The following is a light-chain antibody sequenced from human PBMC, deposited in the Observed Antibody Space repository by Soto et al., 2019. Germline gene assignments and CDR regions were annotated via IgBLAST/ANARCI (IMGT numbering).Light chain of an antibody. CDR2: KDS. Sequence: SYELTQPPSVSVSPGQTARITCSGDALPKQYAHWYQQKPGQAPVMVTHKDSERPSGIPERFSGSSSGTTVTLTISGVQAEDEADYYCQSTDSSGSYVVFGGGTKLTVL. CDR3: QSTDSSGSYVV. J-gene: IGLJ2*01. V-gene: IGLV3-25*03. CDR1: ALPKQY.